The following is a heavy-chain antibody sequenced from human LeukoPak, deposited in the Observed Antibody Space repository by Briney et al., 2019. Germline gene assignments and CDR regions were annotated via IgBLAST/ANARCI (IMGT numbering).Heavy chain of an antibody. CDR3: AKNKGSRGYSGYPFDP. Sequence: GGSLRLSCAASGFTFSSYAMSWVRQAPGKGLEWVSAISGSGGSTYYADSVKGRFTISRDNSKNTLYLQMNSLRAEDTAVYYCAKNKGSRGYSGYPFDPWGQGTLVTVSS. J-gene: IGHJ5*02. CDR2: ISGSGGST. V-gene: IGHV3-23*01. D-gene: IGHD5-12*01. CDR1: GFTFSSYA.